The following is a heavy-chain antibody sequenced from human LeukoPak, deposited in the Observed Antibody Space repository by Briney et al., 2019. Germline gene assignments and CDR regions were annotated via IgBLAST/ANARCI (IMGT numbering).Heavy chain of an antibody. CDR2: ISAYNGNT. CDR1: GYTFTSYG. J-gene: IGHJ6*02. Sequence: ASVTVSCKASGYTFTSYGISWVRQAPGQGLEWMGWISAYNGNTNYAQKLQGRVTMTTDTSTSTAYMELRSLRPDDTAVYYCASSQLWFGELSHYTMDVWGQGTTVTVSS. CDR3: ASSQLWFGELSHYTMDV. D-gene: IGHD3-10*01. V-gene: IGHV1-18*01.